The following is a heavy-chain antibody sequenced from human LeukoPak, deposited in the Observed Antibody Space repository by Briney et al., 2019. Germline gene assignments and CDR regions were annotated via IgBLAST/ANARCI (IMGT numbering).Heavy chain of an antibody. V-gene: IGHV3-33*06. D-gene: IGHD3-3*01. CDR3: AKDGTIFGVYYMDV. CDR1: GFTFSSYG. Sequence: GSLRLSCAASGFTFSSYGMHWVRQAPGKGLEWVAVIWYDGSNKYYADSVKGRFTISRDNSKNTLYLQMNSLRAEDTAVYYCAKDGTIFGVYYMDVWGKGTTVTVSS. J-gene: IGHJ6*03. CDR2: IWYDGSNK.